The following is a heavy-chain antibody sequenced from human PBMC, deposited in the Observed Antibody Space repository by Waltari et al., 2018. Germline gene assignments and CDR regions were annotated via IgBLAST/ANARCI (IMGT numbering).Heavy chain of an antibody. V-gene: IGHV1-3*04. D-gene: IGHD3-9*01. Sequence: QAQLVQSGAEVKKPGASVQVSCEAAGYTFTKYAVHRVREVPGHRLEWLGWINTANGKTQYSQKFQGRVTVARDTSASTTHLKLSSLGSEDTAIYFCARGTYGLLTGSSRTWFGPWGRGTQVTVSS. CDR2: INTANGKT. J-gene: IGHJ5*02. CDR3: ARGTYGLLTGSSRTWFGP. CDR1: GYTFTKYA.